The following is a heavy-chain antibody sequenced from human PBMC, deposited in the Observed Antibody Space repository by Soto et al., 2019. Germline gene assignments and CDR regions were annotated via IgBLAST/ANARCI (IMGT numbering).Heavy chain of an antibody. CDR3: ARVPAAAVTYYYYGMDV. CDR1: GGTFSCYT. D-gene: IGHD6-13*01. CDR2: IIPILGIA. V-gene: IGHV1-69*02. Sequence: SVKASCKASGGTFSCYTISWVRQAPGQGLEWMGRIIPILGIANYAQKFQGRVTITADKSTSTAYMELSSLRSEDTAVYYCARVPAAAVTYYYYGMDVWGQGTTVTVS. J-gene: IGHJ6*02.